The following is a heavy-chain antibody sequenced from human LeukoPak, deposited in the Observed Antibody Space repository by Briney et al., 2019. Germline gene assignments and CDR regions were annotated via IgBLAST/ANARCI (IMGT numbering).Heavy chain of an antibody. Sequence: ASVKVSCKASGYTFTSYGISWVRQAPGQGLEWMGWINPNSGGTNYAQKFQGRVTMTRDTSISTAYMELSRLRSDDTAVYYCARQWLSSFDYWGQGTLVTVSS. CDR2: INPNSGGT. D-gene: IGHD3-22*01. CDR1: GYTFTSYG. CDR3: ARQWLSSFDY. V-gene: IGHV1-2*02. J-gene: IGHJ4*02.